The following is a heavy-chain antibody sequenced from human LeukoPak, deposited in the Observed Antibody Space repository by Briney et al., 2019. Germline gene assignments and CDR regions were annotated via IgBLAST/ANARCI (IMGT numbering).Heavy chain of an antibody. J-gene: IGHJ4*02. D-gene: IGHD2-21*02. Sequence: PSETLSLTCTVSGGSISSGGYYWRWIRQHPGKGLEWIGYIYYSGSTYYNPSLKSRVTISVDTSKNQFSLKLSSVTAADTAVYYCARSIKVTRLDYWGQGTLVTVSS. V-gene: IGHV4-31*03. CDR2: IYYSGST. CDR3: ARSIKVTRLDY. CDR1: GGSISSGGYY.